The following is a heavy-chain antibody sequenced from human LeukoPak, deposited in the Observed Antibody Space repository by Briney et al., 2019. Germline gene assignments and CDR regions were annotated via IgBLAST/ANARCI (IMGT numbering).Heavy chain of an antibody. CDR2: INPNSGGT. V-gene: IGHV1-2*02. D-gene: IGHD4-23*01. J-gene: IGHJ4*02. Sequence: ASVKVTLTASGYTFTGYYMRWVRQAPGQGLEWMGWINPNSGGTNYAQKFQGRVTMTRDTSISTAYMELSRLRSDDTAVYYCATDYGGNSVAFDYWGQGTLVTVPS. CDR1: GYTFTGYY. CDR3: ATDYGGNSVAFDY.